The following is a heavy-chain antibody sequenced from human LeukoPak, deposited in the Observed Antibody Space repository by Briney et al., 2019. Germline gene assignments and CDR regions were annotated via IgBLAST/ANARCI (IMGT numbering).Heavy chain of an antibody. D-gene: IGHD6-25*01. CDR1: GFTFSRYS. CDR3: ARKPAPAD. J-gene: IGHJ4*02. CDR2: ISSSSGTI. Sequence: GGSLRLSCAASGFTFSRYSMNWVRQAPGKGLEWISYISSSSGTIYYADSVKGRFTISRDNAKNTLYLQMNSLRAEDTAVYYCARKPAPADWGQGTLVTVSS. V-gene: IGHV3-48*04.